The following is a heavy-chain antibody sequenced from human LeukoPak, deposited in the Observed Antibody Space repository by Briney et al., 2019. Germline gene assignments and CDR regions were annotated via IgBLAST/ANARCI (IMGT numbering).Heavy chain of an antibody. D-gene: IGHD3-10*01. J-gene: IGHJ4*02. CDR2: ISYDGSNK. V-gene: IGHV3-30*18. Sequence: GRSLRLSCAASGFTFSSYGMHWVRQAPGKGLEWVAVISYDGSNKYYADSVKGRFTISRDNSKNTLYLQMNSLRAEDTAAYYCAKDHGSGSYCFDYWGQGTLVTVSS. CDR1: GFTFSSYG. CDR3: AKDHGSGSYCFDY.